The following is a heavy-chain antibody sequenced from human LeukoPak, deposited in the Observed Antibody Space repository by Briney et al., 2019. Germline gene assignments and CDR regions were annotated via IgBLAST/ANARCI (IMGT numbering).Heavy chain of an antibody. CDR1: GFTFSSYS. D-gene: IGHD6-13*01. Sequence: RTGGSLRLSCAASGFTFSSYSMNWVRQAPGKGLEWVSSISSSSSYIYYADSVKGRFTISRDNAKNSLYLQMNSLRAEDTAVYYCARDASSSWYFDYWGQGTLVTVSS. CDR3: ARDASSSWYFDY. J-gene: IGHJ4*02. CDR2: ISSSSSYI. V-gene: IGHV3-21*01.